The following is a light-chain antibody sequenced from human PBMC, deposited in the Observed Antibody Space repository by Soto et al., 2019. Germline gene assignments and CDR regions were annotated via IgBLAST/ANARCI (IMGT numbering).Light chain of an antibody. CDR3: SSYAGINNFYV. J-gene: IGLJ1*01. V-gene: IGLV2-8*01. CDR2: EVN. CDR1: SSDVGDYNY. Sequence: QSALTQPPSASGSPGQSVTISCTGTSSDVGDYNYVSWYQQHPGKAPKLMIYEVNKRPSGVPARFSGSKSGNTASLTVSGLQAEDEADYYCSSYAGINNFYVFGTGTKVTVL.